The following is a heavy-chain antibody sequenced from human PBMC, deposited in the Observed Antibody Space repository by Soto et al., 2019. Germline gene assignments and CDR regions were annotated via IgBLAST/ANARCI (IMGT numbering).Heavy chain of an antibody. CDR1: GFSLSTSGMC. V-gene: IGHV2-70*01. CDR3: ARIRYYDSSGYSNFDY. CDR2: IDWDDDK. D-gene: IGHD3-22*01. J-gene: IGHJ4*02. Sequence: GSGPTLVNPTQTLTLTCTFSGFSLSTSGMCVSWIRQPPGKALEWLALIDWDDDKYYSTSLKTRLTISKDTSKNQAVLTMTNMDPVDTATYYCARIRYYDSSGYSNFDYWGQGTLVTVSS.